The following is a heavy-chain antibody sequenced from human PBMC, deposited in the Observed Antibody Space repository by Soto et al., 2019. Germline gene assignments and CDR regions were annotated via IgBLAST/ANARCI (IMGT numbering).Heavy chain of an antibody. CDR3: ARVGISGSDAFDI. V-gene: IGHV4-31*03. J-gene: IGHJ3*02. CDR2: ISYSANT. D-gene: IGHD6-25*01. Sequence: KPSETLSLTCTVSGGSISSVGYYWSWIRQHPGKGLEWIGHISYSANTYYNPSLESRLIISLDTWENQFSLKLSSVTAADTAVYFCARVGISGSDAFDIWGQGTMVTVSS. CDR1: GGSISSVGYY.